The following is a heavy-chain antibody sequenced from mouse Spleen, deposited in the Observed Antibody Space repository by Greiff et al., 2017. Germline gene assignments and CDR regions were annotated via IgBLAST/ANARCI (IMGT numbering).Heavy chain of an antibody. CDR1: GYTFTDYE. J-gene: IGHJ3*01. Sequence: QVQLQQSGAELVRPGASVTLSCKASGYTFTDYEMHWVKQTPVHGLEWIGAIDPETGGTAYNQKFKGKAILTADKSSSTAYMELRSLTSEDSAVYYCTRGGSKGAWFAYWGQGTLVTVSA. CDR2: IDPETGGT. CDR3: TRGGSKGAWFAY. V-gene: IGHV1-15*01. D-gene: IGHD1-1*01.